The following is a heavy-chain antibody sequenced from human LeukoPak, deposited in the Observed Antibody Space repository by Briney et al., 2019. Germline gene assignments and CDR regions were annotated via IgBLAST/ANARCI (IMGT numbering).Heavy chain of an antibody. CDR3: ARGQHWAFDY. Sequence: PGGSLRLSCGASGFIFNGANYAINWVRQTPGKGLEWISFIDSGATTTWYADSVRGRFTISRDNAKDSLYLQMSSLRDEDTAVYYCARGQHWAFDYWGQGTLVTVSS. D-gene: IGHD6-13*01. CDR2: IDSGATTT. V-gene: IGHV3-48*02. CDR1: GFIFNGANYA. J-gene: IGHJ4*02.